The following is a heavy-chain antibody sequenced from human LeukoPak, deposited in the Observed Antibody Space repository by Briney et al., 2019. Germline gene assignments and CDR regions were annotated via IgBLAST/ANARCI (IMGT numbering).Heavy chain of an antibody. CDR1: GGSVSSGSYY. D-gene: IGHD3-16*02. Sequence: SETQSLTCTVSGGSVSSGSYYWSWIRQPPGKGLEWIGYIYYSGSTNYNPSLKSRVTISVDTSKNQFSLKLSSVTAADTAVYYCARGFFGGLIVDDAFWGQGTMVTVSS. CDR3: ARGFFGGLIVDDAF. V-gene: IGHV4-61*01. CDR2: IYYSGST. J-gene: IGHJ3*01.